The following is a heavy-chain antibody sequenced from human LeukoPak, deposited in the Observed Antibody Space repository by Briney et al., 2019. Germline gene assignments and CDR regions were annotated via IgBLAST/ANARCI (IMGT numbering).Heavy chain of an antibody. CDR3: AKDRGGSGSYEMGV. J-gene: IGHJ6*04. Sequence: ASVKVSCKAPGGTFSSYAISWVRQAPGQGLEWMGGIIPIFGTANYAQKFQGRVTITADKSTSTAYMELSSLRSEDTAVYYCAKDRGGSGSYEMGVWGKGTTVTISS. CDR1: GGTFSSYA. V-gene: IGHV1-69*06. D-gene: IGHD3-10*01. CDR2: IIPIFGTA.